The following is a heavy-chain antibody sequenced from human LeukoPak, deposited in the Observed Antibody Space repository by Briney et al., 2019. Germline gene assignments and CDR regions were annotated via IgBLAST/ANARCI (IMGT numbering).Heavy chain of an antibody. CDR3: ARVAVAGGNWFDP. D-gene: IGHD6-19*01. Sequence: PSETLSLTCTVSGGSISSYYWSWIRQPAGKGLEWIGRIYTSGSTNYNPSLKSRVTMSVDTSKNQFSPKLSSVTAADTAVHYCARVAVAGGNWFDPWGQGTLVTVSS. CDR2: IYTSGST. CDR1: GGSISSYY. J-gene: IGHJ5*02. V-gene: IGHV4-4*07.